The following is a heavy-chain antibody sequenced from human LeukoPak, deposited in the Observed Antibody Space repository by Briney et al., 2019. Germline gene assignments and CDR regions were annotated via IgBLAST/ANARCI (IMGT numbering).Heavy chain of an antibody. D-gene: IGHD4-17*01. J-gene: IGHJ4*02. V-gene: IGHV3-53*05. Sequence: PGGSLRLSCAASGFTVSSNYMSWVRQAPGKGLEWVSVIYSGGSTYYADSVKGRFTISRDNSKNTLYLQMNSLRAEDTAVYYCANFWMGHDYGDYAIDYWGQGTLVTVSS. CDR1: GFTVSSNY. CDR3: ANFWMGHDYGDYAIDY. CDR2: IYSGGST.